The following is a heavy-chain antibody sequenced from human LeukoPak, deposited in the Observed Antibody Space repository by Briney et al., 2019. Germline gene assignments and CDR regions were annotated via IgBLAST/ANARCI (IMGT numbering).Heavy chain of an antibody. D-gene: IGHD3-10*01. V-gene: IGHV3-30*04. J-gene: IGHJ4*02. CDR1: GFTFSSYA. Sequence: HPGGSLRLSCAASGFTFSSYAMHWVRQAPGKGLEWVAVISYDGSNKYYADSVKGRFTISRDNAKNSLYLQMNSLRAEDTALYYCAKDMSPYGSGSNLDCWGQGTLVTVSS. CDR2: ISYDGSNK. CDR3: AKDMSPYGSGSNLDC.